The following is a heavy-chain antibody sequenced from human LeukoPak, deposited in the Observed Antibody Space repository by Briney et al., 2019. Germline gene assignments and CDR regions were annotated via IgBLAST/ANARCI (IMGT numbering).Heavy chain of an antibody. D-gene: IGHD3-10*01. CDR3: ARVLYERVRGEIYYFDY. V-gene: IGHV1-2*02. CDR1: GYTFTGYF. CDR2: INPNSGGT. J-gene: IGHJ4*02. Sequence: ASVKVSCKASGYTFTGYFLHWVRRAPGQGFEWMGWINPNSGGTYYTQRFQGRVTMTRNTSISTAYMELSSLRSEDTAVYYCARVLYERVRGEIYYFDYWGQGTLVTVSS.